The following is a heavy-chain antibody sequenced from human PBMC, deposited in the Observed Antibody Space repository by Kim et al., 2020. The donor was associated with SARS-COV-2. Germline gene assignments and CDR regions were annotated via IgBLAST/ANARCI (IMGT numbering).Heavy chain of an antibody. D-gene: IGHD6-19*01. CDR2: ISGSVGST. Sequence: GGSLRLSCAASGFTFSSYAMSWVRQAPGKGLEWVSAISGSVGSTYYADSVKGRFTISRDNSKNTLYLQMNSLRAEDTAVYYCAKSGSGWYLSVYYFDYWGQGTLVTLSS. CDR1: GFTFSSYA. J-gene: IGHJ4*02. V-gene: IGHV3-23*01. CDR3: AKSGSGWYLSVYYFDY.